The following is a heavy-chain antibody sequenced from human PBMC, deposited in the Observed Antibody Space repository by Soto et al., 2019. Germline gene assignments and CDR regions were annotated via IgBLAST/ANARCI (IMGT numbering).Heavy chain of an antibody. CDR2: ISYDGSNK. CDR3: ARDQYYGDYAGY. Sequence: QVQLVESGGGVVQPGRSLRLSCAASRFTFSSYAMQWVRQAPGKGLEWVAVISYDGSNKYYADSVKGRFTISRDNSKNTLYLQMNSLRAEDTAVYYCARDQYYGDYAGYWGQGTLVTVSS. CDR1: RFTFSSYA. J-gene: IGHJ4*02. D-gene: IGHD4-17*01. V-gene: IGHV3-30-3*01.